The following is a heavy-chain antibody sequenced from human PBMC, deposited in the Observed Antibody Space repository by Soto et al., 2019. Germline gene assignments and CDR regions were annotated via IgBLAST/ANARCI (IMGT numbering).Heavy chain of an antibody. Sequence: EVKLLESGGGLVQPGGSLRLSCAASGLTFSSYAMSWVRQAPGKGLECVSAISGSGGSTYYADSVKGRFTISRDNSKNTLYLQMNSLRAEDTAVYYCAKDRLGYCSGGSCYSNAFDIWGQGTMVTVSS. CDR3: AKDRLGYCSGGSCYSNAFDI. CDR1: GLTFSSYA. J-gene: IGHJ3*02. CDR2: ISGSGGST. V-gene: IGHV3-23*01. D-gene: IGHD2-15*01.